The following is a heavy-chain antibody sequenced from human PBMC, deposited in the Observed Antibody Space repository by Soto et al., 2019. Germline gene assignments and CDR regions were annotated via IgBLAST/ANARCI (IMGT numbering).Heavy chain of an antibody. V-gene: IGHV4-31*03. D-gene: IGHD3-22*01. CDR1: GGSINNGDYF. CDR2: IDNSGST. CDR3: ARDFSLYDSSGIYYGMDV. Sequence: QVQLQESGPGLVKASQTLSLTCTVSGGSINNGDYFWTWIRQHPGKGLEWIGYIDNSGSTYYNPSLKRRVXXXVXXSKNQFSLNLSSVTAADTAVYYCARDFSLYDSSGIYYGMDVWGQGTTVTVSS. J-gene: IGHJ6*02.